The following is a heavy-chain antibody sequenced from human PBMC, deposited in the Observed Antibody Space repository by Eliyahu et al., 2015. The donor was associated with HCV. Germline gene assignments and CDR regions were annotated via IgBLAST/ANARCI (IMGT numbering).Heavy chain of an antibody. D-gene: IGHD2/OR15-2a*01. CDR2: IWDDETQK. Sequence: QGHLVESGGGVVQPGESLRLSCAASGFTFGAFGMHWVRQAPGQGLGGVAVIWDDETQKYYLDSVKGRFTISRDNSKSSLYLQMNGLRGEDTAVYYCARGSREWRLLPNDLWGQGTLVIVS. CDR1: GFTFGAFG. V-gene: IGHV3-33*01. J-gene: IGHJ5*02. CDR3: ARGSREWRLLPNDL.